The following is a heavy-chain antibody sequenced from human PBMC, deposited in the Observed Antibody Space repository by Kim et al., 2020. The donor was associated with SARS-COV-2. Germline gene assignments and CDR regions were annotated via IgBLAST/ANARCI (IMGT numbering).Heavy chain of an antibody. J-gene: IGHJ4*02. Sequence: KKDYADTEKGRFTTSRDNSKNTLYLQMNSLRAEDTAVYYCAVEMATTDDYWGQGTLVTVSS. D-gene: IGHD1-1*01. CDR3: AVEMATTDDY. V-gene: IGHV3-30*02. CDR2: KK.